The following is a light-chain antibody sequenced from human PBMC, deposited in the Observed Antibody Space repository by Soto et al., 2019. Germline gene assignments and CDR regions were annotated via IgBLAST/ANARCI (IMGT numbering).Light chain of an antibody. V-gene: IGLV2-23*02. J-gene: IGLJ1*01. CDR3: CSYAGSSTFGFYV. CDR1: SSDVGSYNL. Sequence: QSALTQPASVSGSPGQSITISCTGTSSDVGSYNLVSWYQQHPGKAPKLIIYEVSKRPSGVSNRFSGSKSGNTASLTISGLQAEDEADYFCCSYAGSSTFGFYVFGIGTKVTVL. CDR2: EVS.